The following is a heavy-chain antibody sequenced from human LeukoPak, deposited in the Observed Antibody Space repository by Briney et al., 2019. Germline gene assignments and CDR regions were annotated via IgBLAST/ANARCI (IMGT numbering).Heavy chain of an antibody. V-gene: IGHV1-2*02. CDR3: ARDRGRISDYYGSGRSLHYYMDV. CDR1: GYTFTSYG. J-gene: IGHJ6*03. CDR2: INPNSGGT. D-gene: IGHD3-10*01. Sequence: ASVKVSCKASGYTFTSYGISWVRQAPGQGLEWMGWINPNSGGTNYAQKFQGRVTMTRDTSISTAYMDLSRLTSDDTAVYYCARDRGRISDYYGSGRSLHYYMDVWGKGTTVTVSS.